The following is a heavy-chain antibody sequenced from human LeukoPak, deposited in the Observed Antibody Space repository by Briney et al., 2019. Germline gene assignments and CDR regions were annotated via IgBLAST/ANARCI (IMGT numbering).Heavy chain of an antibody. D-gene: IGHD3-3*01. J-gene: IGHJ4*02. CDR2: ISGSGGST. Sequence: PGGSLRLSCAASGFTFSSYAMSWVRQAPGKGLEWVSAISGSGGSTYYADSVKGRFTIPRDNSKNTLYLQMNSLRAEDTAVYYCAKDSYDFWSGYSLFDYWGQGTLVTVSS. CDR1: GFTFSSYA. V-gene: IGHV3-23*01. CDR3: AKDSYDFWSGYSLFDY.